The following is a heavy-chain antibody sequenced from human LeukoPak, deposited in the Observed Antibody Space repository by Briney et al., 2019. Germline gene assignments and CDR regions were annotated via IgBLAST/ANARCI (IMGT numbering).Heavy chain of an antibody. CDR1: DYSNSSSYY. Sequence: PSETLSLTCTVSDYSNSSSYYWGWIRQPPGKGLEWIGYIFYTGSTNYNPSLQSRVTILLDTSKNQFSLKLSSVTAADTAVYYCARAVVGYSYGYGYYYYYMDVWGKGTTVIVSS. J-gene: IGHJ6*03. D-gene: IGHD5-18*01. V-gene: IGHV4-61*01. CDR3: ARAVVGYSYGYGYYYYYMDV. CDR2: IFYTGST.